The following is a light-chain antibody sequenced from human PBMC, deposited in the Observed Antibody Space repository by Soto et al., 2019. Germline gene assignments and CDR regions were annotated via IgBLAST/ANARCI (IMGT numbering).Light chain of an antibody. Sequence: QLVLTQPPSASGTPGQRVAISCSGSSSNIGTYYVYWYQQLPGTAPKLLIYTNNQRPSGVPDRFSGSKSGTSASLAISGLRSEDEADYYCATWDDSLSSWVFGGGTKLTVL. CDR1: SSNIGTYY. CDR2: TNN. V-gene: IGLV1-47*02. CDR3: ATWDDSLSSWV. J-gene: IGLJ3*02.